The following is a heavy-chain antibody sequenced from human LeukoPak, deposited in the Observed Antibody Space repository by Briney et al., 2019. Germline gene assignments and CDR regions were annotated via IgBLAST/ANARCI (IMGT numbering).Heavy chain of an antibody. CDR2: ISGGGRTT. D-gene: IGHD2-8*02. Sequence: GGSLRLSCAASGFTFSNHAMSWVHQASGKGLQWVSVISGGGRTTEYADSVKGRFTVSRDNSVNTLSLHMDSLRVEDTAIYYCAKNVVFTRYFDSWGQGTLVTVSS. CDR1: GFTFSNHA. CDR3: AKNVVFTRYFDS. V-gene: IGHV3-23*01. J-gene: IGHJ4*02.